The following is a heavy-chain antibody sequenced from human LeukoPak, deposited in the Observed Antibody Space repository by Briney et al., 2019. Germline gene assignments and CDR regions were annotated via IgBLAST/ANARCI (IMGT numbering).Heavy chain of an antibody. D-gene: IGHD3-3*01. J-gene: IGHJ4*02. Sequence: PGGSLRLSCAASGFTFSSYAMSWVRQAPGKGLEWVSAISGSGGSTYYADSVKGRFTISRDNSKNTLYLQMNSLRAEDTAVYYCAKDRGATIFGVVTAFDYWGQETLVTVSS. V-gene: IGHV3-23*01. CDR1: GFTFSSYA. CDR3: AKDRGATIFGVVTAFDY. CDR2: ISGSGGST.